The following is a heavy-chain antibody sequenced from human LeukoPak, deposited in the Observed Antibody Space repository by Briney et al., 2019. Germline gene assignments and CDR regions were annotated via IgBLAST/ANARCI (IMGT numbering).Heavy chain of an antibody. Sequence: SSQTLSLTCAVSGGSINSDSWSWIRQPPGKGLEWVGYILHGGGTNYNPSLKSRVTISADTSKNQFSLKLSSVTAADTAVYYCARSAGYYDSSGYYYFDYWGQGTLVTVSS. CDR1: GGSINSDS. J-gene: IGHJ4*02. D-gene: IGHD3-22*01. CDR2: ILHGGGT. CDR3: ARSAGYYDSSGYYYFDY. V-gene: IGHV4-30-2*01.